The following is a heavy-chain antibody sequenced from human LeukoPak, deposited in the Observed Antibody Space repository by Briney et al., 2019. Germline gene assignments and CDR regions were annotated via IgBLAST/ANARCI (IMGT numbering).Heavy chain of an antibody. J-gene: IGHJ3*02. Sequence: SQTQSLTCTVSGGSIRSGGYYWSWIRQHPGKGLEWIGYIYYTGSVYYNSSLKRRLTISVDTSVNQFSLNLNNVTAADTAEYFCARGEGNYYDSDINGYYTGAFDTWGQGSMVTVSS. CDR3: ARGEGNYYDSDINGYYTGAFDT. CDR1: GGSIRSGGYY. CDR2: IYYTGSV. D-gene: IGHD3-22*01. V-gene: IGHV4-31*03.